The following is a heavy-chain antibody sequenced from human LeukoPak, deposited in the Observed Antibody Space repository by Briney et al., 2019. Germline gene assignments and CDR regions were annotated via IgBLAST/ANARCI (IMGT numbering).Heavy chain of an antibody. J-gene: IGHJ6*03. CDR3: ARDNGVVHGVYYMDV. CDR1: GFTFSNYW. Sequence: GGSLRLSCAASGFTFSNYWMTWVRQAPGKGLEWVADIKQDGSEKLHVKSVRGRFTISRDNAKMSLFLQMNSLRAEDTAVYYCARDNGVVHGVYYMDVWGKGTTVTVS. CDR2: IKQDGSEK. V-gene: IGHV3-7*01. D-gene: IGHD3-3*01.